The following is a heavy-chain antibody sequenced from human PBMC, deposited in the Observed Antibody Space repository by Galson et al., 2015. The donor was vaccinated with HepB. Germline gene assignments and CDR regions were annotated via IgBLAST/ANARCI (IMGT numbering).Heavy chain of an antibody. D-gene: IGHD1-26*01. CDR3: AKGGSYYPLDY. J-gene: IGHJ4*02. V-gene: IGHV3-23*01. CDR1: GFTFSSYA. CDR2: ISGSDGST. Sequence: SLRLSCAASGFTFSSYAMSWVRQAPGKGLEWVSVISGSDGSTYYADSVKGRFTLSRDNSKNTLYLQMNSLRAEDTAVYFCAKGGSYYPLDYWGQGTLVTVSS.